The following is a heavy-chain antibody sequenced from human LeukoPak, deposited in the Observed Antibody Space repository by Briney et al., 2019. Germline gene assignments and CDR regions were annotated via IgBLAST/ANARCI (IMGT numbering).Heavy chain of an antibody. CDR3: ARGSIVVVPAAEDHYYYGMDV. D-gene: IGHD2-2*01. Sequence: PSETLSLTCTVSGGSISSGGYYWSWIRQHPGKGLEWIGYIYYSGSTYYNPSLKSRVTISVDTSKNQFSLKLSSVTAADTAVYYCARGSIVVVPAAEDHYYYGMDVWGQGTTVTVSS. CDR2: IYYSGST. CDR1: GGSISSGGYY. V-gene: IGHV4-31*03. J-gene: IGHJ6*02.